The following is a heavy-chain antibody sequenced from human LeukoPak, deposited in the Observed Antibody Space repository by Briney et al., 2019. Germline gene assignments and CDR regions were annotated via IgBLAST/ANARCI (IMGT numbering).Heavy chain of an antibody. J-gene: IGHJ4*02. CDR1: GDTFSSYD. V-gene: IGHV1-69*13. CDR3: ARGWLAETIMVTPYNY. CDR2: ITPIFGTP. D-gene: IGHD4-23*01. Sequence: SVKVSCKASGDTFSSYDISWVRQAPGQGLEWIGGITPIFGTPNYAQKFQGRVTITADESTRTAYMELRSLRSEDTAVYYCARGWLAETIMVTPYNYWGQGTLVTVSS.